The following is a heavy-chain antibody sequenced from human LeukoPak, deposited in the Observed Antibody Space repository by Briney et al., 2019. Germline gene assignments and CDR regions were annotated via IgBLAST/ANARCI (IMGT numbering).Heavy chain of an antibody. J-gene: IGHJ6*03. CDR3: ARRAPTVTYYYYYMDV. CDR1: GFTVSSNY. D-gene: IGHD4-11*01. Sequence: PGGSLRLSCAASGFTVSSNYMTWVRQAPGKGLQWVSLIDSGGSTHFADSVKGRFTISRDTSKNTLYLQMNSLRAEDTAVYYCARRAPTVTYYYYYMDVWGKGTTVTVSS. V-gene: IGHV3-53*01. CDR2: IDSGGST.